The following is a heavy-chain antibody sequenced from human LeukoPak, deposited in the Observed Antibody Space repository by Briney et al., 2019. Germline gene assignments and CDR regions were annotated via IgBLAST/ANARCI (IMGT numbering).Heavy chain of an antibody. CDR3: ATGRSIRYFDY. D-gene: IGHD3-9*01. CDR1: GGSISSYY. V-gene: IGHV4-59*08. J-gene: IGHJ4*02. CDR2: IHYSGTT. Sequence: SETLSLTCTVSGGSISSYYWNWIRQPPGEGLEWSGYIHYSGTTNYNPSLKSRVSISIDTSKSQFSLKLTSATAADTAIYYCATGRSIRYFDYWGQGTLLSVSS.